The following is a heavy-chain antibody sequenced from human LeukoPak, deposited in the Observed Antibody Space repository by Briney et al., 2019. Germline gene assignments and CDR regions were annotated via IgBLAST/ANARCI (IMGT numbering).Heavy chain of an antibody. CDR3: ARSPLMVIKRVAFDI. D-gene: IGHD2-8*01. CDR1: GGTFSSYA. J-gene: IGHJ3*02. Sequence: GASVKVSCKASGGTFSSYAISWVRQAPGQGLEWMGGIIPIFGTANYAQKFQGRVTITADESTSTAYMELSSPRSEDTAVYYCARSPLMVIKRVAFDIWGQGTMVTVSS. CDR2: IIPIFGTA. V-gene: IGHV1-69*13.